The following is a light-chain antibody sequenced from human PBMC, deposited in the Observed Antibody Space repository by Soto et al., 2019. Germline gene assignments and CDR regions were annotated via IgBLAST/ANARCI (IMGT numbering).Light chain of an antibody. CDR2: GAS. CDR3: QQYGNSPRT. Sequence: EIVLTHSPGTLSLSAGERATLSFRASQSVSNSYLAWYQQKPGQAPRLLIYGASSRATGIADRFSGSGSGTDFPLTISRLEPEDSAVYCCQQYGNSPRTFGQGTRLEIK. V-gene: IGKV3-20*01. CDR1: QSVSNSY. J-gene: IGKJ5*01.